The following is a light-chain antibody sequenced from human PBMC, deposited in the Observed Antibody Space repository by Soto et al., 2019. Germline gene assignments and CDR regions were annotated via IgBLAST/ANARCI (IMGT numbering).Light chain of an antibody. CDR1: TSNIGSNY. CDR3: ASWDDSLSGWV. J-gene: IGLJ3*02. V-gene: IGLV1-47*01. CDR2: RNN. Sequence: QSVLTQPPSASGTPGQTVTISCSGTTSNIGSNYVCWFQQLPGAAPKLLIFRNNQRPSGVVDRYSASKSGNSASLAISGLRSDDEADYHCASWDDSLSGWVFGGGTKVTVL.